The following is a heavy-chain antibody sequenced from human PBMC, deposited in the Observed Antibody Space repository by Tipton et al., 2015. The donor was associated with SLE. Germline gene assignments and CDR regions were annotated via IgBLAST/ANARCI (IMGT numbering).Heavy chain of an antibody. CDR3: ARDLGFSWFY. CDR1: GGSVSSGSYY. Sequence: TLSLTCTVSGGSVSSGSYYWSWIRQPPGKGLEWIGYIYYSGSTNYNPSLKSRVTISVDTSKNQFSLKLSSVTAADTAVYYCARDLGFSWFYWGQGTLVTVSS. J-gene: IGHJ4*02. V-gene: IGHV4-61*01. D-gene: IGHD6-13*01. CDR2: IYYSGST.